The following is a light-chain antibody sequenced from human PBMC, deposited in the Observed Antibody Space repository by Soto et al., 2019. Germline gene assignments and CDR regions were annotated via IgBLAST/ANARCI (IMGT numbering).Light chain of an antibody. Sequence: EIVLTQSPGTLSLSPGARATLSCRASQSVSSNYLGWYQQKPGQAPRLLIYDASSRATGIPDRFSGSGSGTDVTLTISRLEPEDFAVYYCQQYGTSPWTFGQGTKVEIK. CDR1: QSVSSNY. CDR3: QQYGTSPWT. CDR2: DAS. V-gene: IGKV3-20*01. J-gene: IGKJ1*01.